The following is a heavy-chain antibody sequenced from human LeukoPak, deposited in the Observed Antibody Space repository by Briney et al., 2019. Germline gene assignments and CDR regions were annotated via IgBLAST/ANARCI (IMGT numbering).Heavy chain of an antibody. J-gene: IGHJ4*02. CDR3: AKAHSSGYYELFDY. CDR1: GFTFSSYG. CDR2: IRYDGSNK. Sequence: SGGSLRLSCAASGFTFSSYGMHWVRQAPGKGLEWVAFIRYDGSNKYYADSVKGRFTISRDNSKNTLYLQMNSLRAEDTAVYYCAKAHSSGYYELFDYRGQGTLVTVSS. V-gene: IGHV3-30*02. D-gene: IGHD3-22*01.